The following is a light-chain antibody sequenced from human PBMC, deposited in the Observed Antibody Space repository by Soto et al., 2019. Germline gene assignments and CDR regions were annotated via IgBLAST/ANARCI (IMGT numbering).Light chain of an antibody. CDR3: QQYNSYSPEGLT. J-gene: IGKJ4*01. CDR1: QTVNTW. Sequence: DIQLTQSPSTLSASVGERVTITCRASQTVNTWLAWYQHKPGKAPKLLIYDASVLETGVPSRFSGFSSGTEFTLTIRSLQPDDFAPYFCQQYNSYSPEGLTFGGGTKVEI. CDR2: DAS. V-gene: IGKV1-5*01.